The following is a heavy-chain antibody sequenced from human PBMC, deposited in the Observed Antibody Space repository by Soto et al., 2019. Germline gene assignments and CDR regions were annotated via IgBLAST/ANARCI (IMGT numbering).Heavy chain of an antibody. CDR3: FFQAEDGIRVVRSVSAFLLNRSSDL. CDR2: IYRGGST. Sequence: PGKGLEWVSVIYRGGSTYYADSVKGRFTISRDNSKSTLYLQMNSLRAEDTAVYYFFFQAEDGIRVVRSVSAFLLNRSSDL. J-gene: IGHJ2*01. D-gene: IGHD3-10*02. V-gene: IGHV3-53*01.